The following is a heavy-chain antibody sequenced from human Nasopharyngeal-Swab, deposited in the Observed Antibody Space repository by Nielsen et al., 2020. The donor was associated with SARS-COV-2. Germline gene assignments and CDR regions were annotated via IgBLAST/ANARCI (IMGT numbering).Heavy chain of an antibody. V-gene: IGHV3-23*01. CDR1: GFTFSSYA. J-gene: IGHJ6*02. D-gene: IGHD2-21*01. CDR3: ARDLRAGSLWRDLTRYYYYGMDV. CDR2: ISGSGGST. Sequence: GESLKISCAASGFTFSSYAMSWVRHAPGKGLECVSAISGSGGSTYYADSVKGRFTISRDNSKNTLYLQMNSLRAEDTAVYYCARDLRAGSLWRDLTRYYYYGMDVWGQGTTVTVSS.